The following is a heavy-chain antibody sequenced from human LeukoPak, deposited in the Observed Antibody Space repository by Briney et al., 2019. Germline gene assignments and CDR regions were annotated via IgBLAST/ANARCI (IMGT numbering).Heavy chain of an antibody. Sequence: GGSLRLSCAASGFTFSSYSMNWVRQAPGKGLEWVSVIYSGGSTYYADSVKGRFTISRDNSKNTLYLQMNSLRAEDTAVYYCARSAMVRGVTIFDYWGQGTLVTVSS. CDR2: IYSGGST. V-gene: IGHV3-53*01. D-gene: IGHD3-10*01. CDR1: GFTFSSYS. J-gene: IGHJ4*02. CDR3: ARSAMVRGVTIFDY.